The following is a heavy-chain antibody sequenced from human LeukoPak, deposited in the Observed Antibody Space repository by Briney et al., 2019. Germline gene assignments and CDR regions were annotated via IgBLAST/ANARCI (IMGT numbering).Heavy chain of an antibody. V-gene: IGHV3-7*01. CDR2: IKQDGSEK. Sequence: GGSLRLSCEASGFSFSSSWMTWVRQAPGKGLEWVANIKQDGSEKYYVDSVKGRFTISRDNAKNSLYLQMNSLRAEDTAVYYCCSLVRGASLDWGQGTLVTVSS. CDR1: GFSFSSSW. J-gene: IGHJ4*02. D-gene: IGHD3-10*01. CDR3: CSLVRGASLD.